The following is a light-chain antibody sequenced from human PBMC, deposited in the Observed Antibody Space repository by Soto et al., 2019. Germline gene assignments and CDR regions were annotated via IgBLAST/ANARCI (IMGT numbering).Light chain of an antibody. Sequence: QSALTQPASVSGSPGQSITLSCTGTSSDVGNYDFVSWYQQHPGKAPKLIIYEVTNRSSGVSSRFSGSKSGNTASLTISGLRSEDEAAYYCSSYTTSTTLFYVFGTGTKVTVL. V-gene: IGLV2-14*01. CDR2: EVT. J-gene: IGLJ1*01. CDR1: SSDVGNYDF. CDR3: SSYTTSTTLFYV.